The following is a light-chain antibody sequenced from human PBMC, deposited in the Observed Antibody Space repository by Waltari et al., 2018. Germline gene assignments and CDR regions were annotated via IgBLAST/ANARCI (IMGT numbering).Light chain of an antibody. CDR1: QSVSSN. V-gene: IGKV3-15*01. J-gene: IGKJ4*01. CDR3: HQHNSWPPLS. Sequence: EIVMTQSPATLSGSPGERATPSCRASQSVSSNLAWYQQKPGQAPRPLIYGASTRATGVPARFSGSGSGTDFTLTISGLQSEDYAVYFCHQHNSWPPLSFGGGTKVEIK. CDR2: GAS.